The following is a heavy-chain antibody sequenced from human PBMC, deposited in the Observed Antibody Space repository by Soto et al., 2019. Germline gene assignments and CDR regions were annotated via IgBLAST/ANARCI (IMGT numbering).Heavy chain of an antibody. D-gene: IGHD6-13*01. J-gene: IGHJ4*02. V-gene: IGHV3-23*01. CDR2: ISGNGAGT. CDR1: GFTFSTYA. CDR3: GGRPWRTGSRSSYYFDY. Sequence: GGSLRLSCAASGFTFSTYAMGWVRQAPGKGLEWVSGISGNGAGTYYADSVKGRFTISRDNSKNTLYLQMNSLRAEDTAVYYCGGRPWRTGSRSSYYFDYWAQGTLVTVSS.